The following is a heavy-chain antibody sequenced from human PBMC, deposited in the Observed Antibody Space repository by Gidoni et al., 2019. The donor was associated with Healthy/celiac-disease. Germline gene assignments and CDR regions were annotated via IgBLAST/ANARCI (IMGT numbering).Heavy chain of an antibody. CDR3: ARGAYYYGSGSYSVYNWFDP. CDR2: LNHRGST. J-gene: IGHJ5*02. V-gene: IGHV4-34*01. Sequence: QVQLQQWGAGLLKQAETLSLTCAVDGGSVRGYYWSWIRQPPGKGLEWIGELNHRGSTNDNPSLKSRVTISVDTSKNQFSLKLSSVTAADTAVYYCARGAYYYGSGSYSVYNWFDPWGQGTLVTVSS. CDR1: GGSVRGYY. D-gene: IGHD3-10*01.